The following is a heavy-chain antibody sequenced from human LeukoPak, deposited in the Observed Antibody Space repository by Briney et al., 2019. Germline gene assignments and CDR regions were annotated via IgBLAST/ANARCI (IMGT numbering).Heavy chain of an antibody. V-gene: IGHV3-53*01. Sequence: GGSLRLSCAASGFTVSSNYMSWARQAPGKGLEWVSVIYSGGSTYYADSVKGRFSISRDNSKNTVYLQMNSLRAEDTAVYYCARGGSSSSGFAYYYYMDVWGKGTTVTVSS. CDR1: GFTVSSNY. D-gene: IGHD6-6*01. J-gene: IGHJ6*03. CDR3: ARGGSSSSGFAYYYYMDV. CDR2: IYSGGST.